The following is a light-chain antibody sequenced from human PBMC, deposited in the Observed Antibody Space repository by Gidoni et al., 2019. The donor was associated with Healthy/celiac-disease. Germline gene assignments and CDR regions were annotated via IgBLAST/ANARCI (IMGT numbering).Light chain of an antibody. Sequence: QSVLTQPPSVSGAPGQRFTISCTGSSSNIGAGYDVHWYQQLPGTSTKLLISGNNKRTSVVPDRFSVSKPGTSASLAITGLQAEDEAAYFCQSYDNSLSGPVVFGGGTELTVL. CDR3: QSYDNSLSGPVV. CDR1: SSNIGAGYD. J-gene: IGLJ2*01. V-gene: IGLV1-40*01. CDR2: GNN.